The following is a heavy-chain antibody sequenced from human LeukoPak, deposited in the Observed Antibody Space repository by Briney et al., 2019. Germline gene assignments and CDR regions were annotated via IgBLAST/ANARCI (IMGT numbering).Heavy chain of an antibody. CDR1: GDSVSSNSAA. D-gene: IGHD6-13*01. CDR2: TYYRSKWYN. Sequence: SQTLSLTCALSGDSVSSNSAAWTWIRQSPSRGLEWLGRTYYRSKWYNDYAVSVKSRISINPDTSKNQFSLQLNSVTPEDTAVYYCARIAASSRDLDYWGQGTLVTVSS. V-gene: IGHV6-1*01. CDR3: ARIAASSRDLDY. J-gene: IGHJ4*02.